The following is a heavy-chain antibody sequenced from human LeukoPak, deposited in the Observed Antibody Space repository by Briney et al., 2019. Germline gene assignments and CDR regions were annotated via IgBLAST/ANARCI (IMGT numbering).Heavy chain of an antibody. Sequence: ASVTVSCTASGYTFTSYYMHWVRQAPGQGLEWMGIINPSGGSTSYAQKFQGRVTMTRDTSTSTVYMELSSLRSEDTAVYYCARAPGRQGHYMDVWGKGTTVTVSS. CDR1: GYTFTSYY. J-gene: IGHJ6*03. V-gene: IGHV1-46*01. CDR3: ARAPGRQGHYMDV. CDR2: INPSGGST.